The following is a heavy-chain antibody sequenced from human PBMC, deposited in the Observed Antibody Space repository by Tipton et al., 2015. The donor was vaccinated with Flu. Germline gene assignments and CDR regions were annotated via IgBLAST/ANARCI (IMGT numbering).Heavy chain of an antibody. J-gene: IGHJ6*02. CDR2: IYYTGST. CDR1: SGSIRSSTDF. V-gene: IGHV4-39*07. Sequence: TLSLTCTVSSGSIRSSTDFWAWIRQSPGKGLEWIGTIYYTGSTYYNVSLKSRVTISVDTSKNQFSLKLSSVTAADTAVYYCARDVGPQIKVTGGMDVWGQGTTVTVSS. D-gene: IGHD2-21*02. CDR3: ARDVGPQIKVTGGMDV.